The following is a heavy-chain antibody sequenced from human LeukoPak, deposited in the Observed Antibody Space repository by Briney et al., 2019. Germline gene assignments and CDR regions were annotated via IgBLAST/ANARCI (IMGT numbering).Heavy chain of an antibody. V-gene: IGHV4-39*02. J-gene: IGHJ4*02. Sequence: SETLSLTCTVSGGSISSSSHYWGWIRQPPGKGLEWIGSIYYSGITYYNSSLKSRVTISVDTSKNQFSLKLSSVTAAETAVYYCAREGGPYRPLDYTGQGLLVTVSS. CDR1: GGSISSSSHY. CDR3: AREGGPYRPLDY. CDR2: IYYSGIT.